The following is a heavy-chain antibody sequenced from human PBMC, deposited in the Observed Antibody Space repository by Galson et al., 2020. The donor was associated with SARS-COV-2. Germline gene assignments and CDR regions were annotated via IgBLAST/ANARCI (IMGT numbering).Heavy chain of an antibody. D-gene: IGHD2-2*01. CDR3: ARVWRSTSRVDY. J-gene: IGHJ4*02. CDR1: GGSVTSGAFY. Sequence: ASETLSLTCSVSGGSVTSGAFYWSWIRQPPGKGLEWIGYIYYNGGTSYNPSLQSQVTISLDTSKNQFSLNLSSVTAADTAVYYCARVWRSTSRVDYWGQGTLVTVTS. CDR2: IYYNGGT. V-gene: IGHV4-61*08.